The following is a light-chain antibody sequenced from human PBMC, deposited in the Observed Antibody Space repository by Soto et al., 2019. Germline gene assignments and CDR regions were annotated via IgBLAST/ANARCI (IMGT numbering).Light chain of an antibody. J-gene: IGKJ4*01. CDR2: AAS. CDR1: QSISGY. V-gene: IGKV1-39*01. Sequence: IHMTHSPSSLSASLSHRFTITCRSSQSISGYLNWYQQKPGKAPKLLIYAASSLQSGVPSRFSGSGSGTDFTLTISSLQPEDFATYYCQQSYSTLTFGGGTKVDIK. CDR3: QQSYSTLT.